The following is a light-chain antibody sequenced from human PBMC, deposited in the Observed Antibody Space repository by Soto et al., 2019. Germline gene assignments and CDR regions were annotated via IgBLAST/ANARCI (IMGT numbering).Light chain of an antibody. CDR1: SSNIGSEY. CDR3: AAWDDSVTGV. J-gene: IGLJ3*02. V-gene: IGLV1-47*01. Sequence: QSVLTQPPSASGTPGQTVTISCSGSSSNIGSEYVYWYQQFPGTAPRLLIYNNNRRPSGVPDRFSGSKSGTSASLAISGLRSEDEAGYYCAAWDDSVTGVFGGGTKLTAL. CDR2: NNN.